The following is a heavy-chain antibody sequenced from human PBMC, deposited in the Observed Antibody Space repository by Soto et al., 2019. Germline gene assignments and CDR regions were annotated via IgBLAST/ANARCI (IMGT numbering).Heavy chain of an antibody. V-gene: IGHV1-8*01. J-gene: IGHJ6*02. Sequence: QVQLVQSGTEVKKPGASVKVSCKASGYTFTSYDINWVRQATGQGLEWMGWMNPNSGNTGYAQKFQGRVTMTRNTSLSTAYMELSSLSSEDTAVYYCARRGYSSSWYYYYYYGMDVWGQGTTVTVSS. D-gene: IGHD6-13*01. CDR3: ARRGYSSSWYYYYYYGMDV. CDR1: GYTFTSYD. CDR2: MNPNSGNT.